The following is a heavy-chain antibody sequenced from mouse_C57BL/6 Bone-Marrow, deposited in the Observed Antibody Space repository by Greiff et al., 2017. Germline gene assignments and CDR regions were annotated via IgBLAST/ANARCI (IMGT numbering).Heavy chain of an antibody. CDR1: GFNIKDDY. V-gene: IGHV14-4*01. CDR2: IDPENGDT. Sequence: VQLKESGAELVRPGASVKLSCTASGFNIKDDYMHWVKQRPEQGLEWIGWIDPENGDTEYASKFQGKATITADTSSNTAYLQLSSLTSEDTAVYYCLITTVVATDYWGQGTTRTVSS. CDR3: LITTVVATDY. J-gene: IGHJ2*01. D-gene: IGHD1-1*01.